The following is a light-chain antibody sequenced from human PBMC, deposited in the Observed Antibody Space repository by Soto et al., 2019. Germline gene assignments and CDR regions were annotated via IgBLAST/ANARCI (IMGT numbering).Light chain of an antibody. CDR2: GTS. CDR3: QQYGSSPWT. V-gene: IGKV3-20*01. J-gene: IGKJ1*01. Sequence: EIVFTQSPSTLSLSPGERATLSCRASQSVSSYLAWYQQKPGQAPRLLIHGTSSRATGIADRFSGSGSGTDFTLTINRLEPEDFAMYFCQQYGSSPWTFGQGTKVDIK. CDR1: QSVSSY.